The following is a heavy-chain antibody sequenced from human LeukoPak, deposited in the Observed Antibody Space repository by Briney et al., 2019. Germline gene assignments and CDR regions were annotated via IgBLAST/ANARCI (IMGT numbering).Heavy chain of an antibody. V-gene: IGHV1-18*01. CDR1: GHTFTNYG. Sequence: ASVKGSCKPSGHTFTNYGITWVRQAPVQWLESIGFISAYKGDRNYAPSVQGSVNLSTDTSTSTAYMEVRSLRSDDTAVYYCATEGGWQPTDYGDNVYWGQGTLVTVSS. CDR3: ATEGGWQPTDYGDNVY. CDR2: ISAYKGDR. J-gene: IGHJ4*02. D-gene: IGHD4-17*01.